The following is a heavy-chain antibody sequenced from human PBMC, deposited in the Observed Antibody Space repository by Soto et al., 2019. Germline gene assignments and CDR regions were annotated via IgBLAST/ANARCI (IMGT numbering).Heavy chain of an antibody. CDR2: ISSSSSYI. CDR1: GFTFSSYS. CDR3: ESFLEREGVVILSGMDV. Sequence: PGGSLRLSCAASGFTFSSYSMNWVRQAPGKGLEWVSSISSSSSYIYYADSVKGRFTISRDNAKNSLYLQMNSLRAEDTAVYYCESFLEREGVVILSGMDVWGQGTTVTVS. J-gene: IGHJ6*02. V-gene: IGHV3-21*01. D-gene: IGHD3-3*01.